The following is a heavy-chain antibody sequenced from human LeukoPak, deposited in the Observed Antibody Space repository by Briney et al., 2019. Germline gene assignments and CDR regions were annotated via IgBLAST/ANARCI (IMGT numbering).Heavy chain of an antibody. CDR2: MKQDGSEK. J-gene: IGHJ4*02. D-gene: IGHD3-10*01. V-gene: IGHV3-7*01. CDR3: AKLAKYFYGSETYYFFEH. CDR1: GFTFSSYW. Sequence: PGGSLRLSCAASGFTFSSYWMSWVRQAPGKGLEWVANMKQDGSEKYYVDSVKGRFTISRENAENSLYLQMNSLRVEDTAVYYCAKLAKYFYGSETYYFFEHWGQGTPVTASS.